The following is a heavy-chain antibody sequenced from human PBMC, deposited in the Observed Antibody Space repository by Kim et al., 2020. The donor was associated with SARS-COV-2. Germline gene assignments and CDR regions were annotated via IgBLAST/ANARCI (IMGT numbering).Heavy chain of an antibody. J-gene: IGHJ4*02. V-gene: IGHV3-23*01. Sequence: GGSLRLSCAASGFTFSSYAMSWVRQAPGKGLEWVSAISGSGGSTYYADSVKGRFTISRDNSKNTLYLQMNSLRAEDTAVYYCAKTPPIYDILTDQPDYYFDYWGQGTLVTVSS. D-gene: IGHD3-9*01. CDR3: AKTPPIYDILTDQPDYYFDY. CDR2: ISGSGGST. CDR1: GFTFSSYA.